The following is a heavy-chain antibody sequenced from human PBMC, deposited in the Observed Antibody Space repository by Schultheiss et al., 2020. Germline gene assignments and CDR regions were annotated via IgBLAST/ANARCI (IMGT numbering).Heavy chain of an antibody. CDR3: AKDIWAVAGLRGYYFDY. V-gene: IGHV3-9*01. CDR1: GFIFNDYA. J-gene: IGHJ4*02. D-gene: IGHD6-19*01. CDR2: LSWNGDTI. Sequence: GGSLRLSCAASGFIFNDYAMHWVRQGPGKGLEWVSGLSWNGDTIDYADSVKGRFTISRDNAKNSLYLQMNSLRPEDTAFYYCAKDIWAVAGLRGYYFDYWGQGSLVTVSS.